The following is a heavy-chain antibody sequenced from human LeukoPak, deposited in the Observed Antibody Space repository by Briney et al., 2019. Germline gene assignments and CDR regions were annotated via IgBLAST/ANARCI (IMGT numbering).Heavy chain of an antibody. CDR2: IYTSGGT. D-gene: IGHD3-3*01. Sequence: SETLSLTCTVSSGSISSYYWSWIRQPAGKGLEWIGRIYTSGGTNYNPSLKSRVTMSLDTSKNQFSLKLSSVTAADTAMYYCAREKTYSDFWSPFDYWGQGALVTVSS. CDR1: SGSISSYY. J-gene: IGHJ4*02. V-gene: IGHV4-4*07. CDR3: AREKTYSDFWSPFDY.